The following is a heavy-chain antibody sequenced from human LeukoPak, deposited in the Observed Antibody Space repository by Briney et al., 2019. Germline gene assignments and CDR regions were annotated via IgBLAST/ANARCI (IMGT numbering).Heavy chain of an antibody. CDR3: ARAARPYSSSLTVNWYFDL. Sequence: PGGSVRLSCAASGFTFSSYSMNWVRQAPGKGLEWVSSISSSSSYIYYADSVKGRFTISRDNAKNSLYLQMNSLRAEDTAVYYCARAARPYSSSLTVNWYFDLWGRDTLGTVSS. V-gene: IGHV3-21*01. CDR2: ISSSSSYI. D-gene: IGHD6-13*01. CDR1: GFTFSSYS. J-gene: IGHJ2*01.